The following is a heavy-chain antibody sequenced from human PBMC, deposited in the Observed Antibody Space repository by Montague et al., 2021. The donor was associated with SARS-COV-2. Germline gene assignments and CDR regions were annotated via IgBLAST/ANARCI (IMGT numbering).Heavy chain of an antibody. CDR2: TYYRSKWYN. CDR3: TSGREGDYNVMDV. V-gene: IGHV6-1*01. D-gene: IGHD3-16*01. J-gene: IGHJ6*02. CDR1: GDSVSSHSAT. Sequence: CAISGDSVSSHSATWNWVRQSPSRGLEWLGRTYYRSKWYNDHAVSVRGRVTINPDTSKNQFSLQLNSVTPEDTAIYYCTSGREGDYNVMDVWGQGTTVTVSS.